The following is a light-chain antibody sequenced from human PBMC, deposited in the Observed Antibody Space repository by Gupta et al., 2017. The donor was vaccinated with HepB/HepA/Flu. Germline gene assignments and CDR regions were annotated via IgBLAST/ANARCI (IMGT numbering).Light chain of an antibody. CDR3: SSSKSGYTLVV. J-gene: IGLJ3*02. CDR1: SSDIGAFNA. Sequence: QSALTQPASVSGSPGQTIIISCTGSSSDIGAFNAVSWYQQHPGKAPKLLIYGVTDRPSGDSYRFSGSKSGNTASLTTTGLQPEDEATYYCSSSKSGYTLVVFGGGTKLTVL. V-gene: IGLV2-14*03. CDR2: GVT.